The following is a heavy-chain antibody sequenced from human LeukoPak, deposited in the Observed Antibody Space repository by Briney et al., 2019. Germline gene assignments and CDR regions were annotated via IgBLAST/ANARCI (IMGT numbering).Heavy chain of an antibody. D-gene: IGHD4-17*01. J-gene: IGHJ4*02. Sequence: PGGSLRLSCAASGFTFSSYATHWVRQAPGKGLEWVAVISYDGSNKYYADSVKGRFTISRDNSKNTLYLQMNSLRAEDTAVYYCARPRGIYGDFLVYWGQGTLVTVSS. CDR1: GFTFSSYA. CDR2: ISYDGSNK. CDR3: ARPRGIYGDFLVY. V-gene: IGHV3-30-3*01.